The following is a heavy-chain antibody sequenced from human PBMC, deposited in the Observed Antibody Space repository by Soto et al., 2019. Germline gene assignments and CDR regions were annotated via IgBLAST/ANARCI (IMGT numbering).Heavy chain of an antibody. CDR3: TTDGASSRTYYYYYGMDV. J-gene: IGHJ6*02. D-gene: IGHD6-13*01. V-gene: IGHV3-15*01. CDR1: GFTFSNAW. CDR2: IKSKTDGGTT. Sequence: GGSLRLSCAASGFTFSNAWMSWVRQAPGKGLEWVGRIKSKTDGGTTDYAAPVKGRFTISRDDSKNTPYLQMNSLKTEDTAVYYCTTDGASSRTYYYYYGMDVWGQGTTVTVSS.